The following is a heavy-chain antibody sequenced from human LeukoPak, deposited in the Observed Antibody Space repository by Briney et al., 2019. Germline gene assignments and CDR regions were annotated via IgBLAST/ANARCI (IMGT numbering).Heavy chain of an antibody. V-gene: IGHV3-74*01. CDR1: GFTFDDYA. CDR2: INSDGSST. J-gene: IGHJ6*03. Sequence: GGSLRLSCVASGFTFDDYAMHWVRQAPGKGLVWVSRINSDGSSTSYADSVKGRFTISRDNAKNTLYLQMNSLRAEDTAVYYCARDAHYYYYMDVWGKGTTVTISS. CDR3: ARDAHYYYYMDV.